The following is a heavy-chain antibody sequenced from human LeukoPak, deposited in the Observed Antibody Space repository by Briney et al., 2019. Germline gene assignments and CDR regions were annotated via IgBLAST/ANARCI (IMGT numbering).Heavy chain of an antibody. CDR2: INANTGVT. J-gene: IGHJ4*02. V-gene: IGHV1-2*02. CDR3: ARGQGSFDY. CDR1: GFTFTGHY. Sequence: ASVKVSCKTSGFTFTGHYMHWLRQAPGQGLEWMGWINANTGVTHYAVKFQGRVTITRDTSISTAYMELSRLRSDDTAVYYCARGQGSFDYWGQGTLVTVSS.